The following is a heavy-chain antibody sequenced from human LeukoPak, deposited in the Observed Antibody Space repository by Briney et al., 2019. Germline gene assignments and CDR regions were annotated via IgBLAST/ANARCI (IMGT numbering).Heavy chain of an antibody. V-gene: IGHV3-7*01. CDR1: GFTFSNYW. CDR2: VKQDGSEK. J-gene: IGHJ4*02. D-gene: IGHD3-22*01. Sequence: PGGSLRLSCAASGFTFSNYWMSWVRQAPGKGLEWVANVKQDGSEKYYVDSVKGRFTISRDNAKNSLYLQMNSLRAEDTAVYYCARGLWGGYDSSGYYFDYWGQGTLVTVSS. CDR3: ARGLWGGYDSSGYYFDY.